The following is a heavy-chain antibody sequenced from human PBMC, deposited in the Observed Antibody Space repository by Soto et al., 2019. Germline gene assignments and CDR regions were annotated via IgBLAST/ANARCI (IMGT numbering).Heavy chain of an antibody. V-gene: IGHV1-69*01. CDR1: GVTFSSYA. D-gene: IGHD6-25*01. CDR3: ARGSIAAASYFDY. J-gene: IGHJ4*02. CDR2: IMPMFGSA. Sequence: QVQLVQSGAEVKKPGSSVKVSCKASGVTFSSYAISWVRQAPGQGLEWMGAIMPMFGSANYAQKFQGTVTITADESTSTAYMELSSLRSDDTAVYYCARGSIAAASYFDYWGQGTLITVSS.